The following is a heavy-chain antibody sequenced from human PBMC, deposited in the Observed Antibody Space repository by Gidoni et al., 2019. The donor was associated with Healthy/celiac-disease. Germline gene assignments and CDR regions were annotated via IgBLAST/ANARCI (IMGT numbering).Heavy chain of an antibody. CDR3: ARGSRDGGSCYPLCYYYGMDV. Sequence: EVQLVESGGGLVQPGGSLRLSCAASGFTFRRYWMHWVRQAPGKGLVWVSRINSEGSSTSYADSVKGRFTISRDNAKNTLYLQMNSLRAEDTAVYYCARGSRDGGSCYPLCYYYGMDVWGQGTTVTVSS. J-gene: IGHJ6*02. V-gene: IGHV3-74*01. CDR2: INSEGSST. D-gene: IGHD2-15*01. CDR1: GFTFRRYW.